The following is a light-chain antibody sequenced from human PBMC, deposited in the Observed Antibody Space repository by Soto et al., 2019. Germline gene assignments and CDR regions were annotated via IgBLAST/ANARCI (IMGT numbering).Light chain of an antibody. Sequence: EIEMTQSPATLSVSPGERATLSCRASQSVSSNLAWYQQKPGQAPRLLIYGASTRATGIPARFSGSGSGTEFTLTISSLQSEDFEVYYCQQYNNWPITFGQGTRLEIK. CDR3: QQYNNWPIT. V-gene: IGKV3-15*01. CDR1: QSVSSN. J-gene: IGKJ5*01. CDR2: GAS.